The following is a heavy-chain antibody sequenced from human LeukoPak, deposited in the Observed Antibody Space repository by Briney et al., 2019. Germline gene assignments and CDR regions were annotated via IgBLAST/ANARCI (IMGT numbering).Heavy chain of an antibody. V-gene: IGHV1-69*06. CDR3: GSLLTAAAGTRPL. D-gene: IGHD6-13*01. CDR2: IIPIFGTA. CDR1: GGTFSSYA. J-gene: IGHJ4*02. Sequence: ASVKVSCKATGGTFSSYAISWVRQPPAQGVEWMGGIIPIFGTANYAQKFQGRVTITEDKSTSTAYMELSSLRSEDTVVYYCGSLLTAAAGTRPLWGQGTLVTVSS.